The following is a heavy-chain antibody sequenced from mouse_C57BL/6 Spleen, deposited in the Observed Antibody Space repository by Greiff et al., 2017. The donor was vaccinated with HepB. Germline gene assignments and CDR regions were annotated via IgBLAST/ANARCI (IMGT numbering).Heavy chain of an antibody. V-gene: IGHV1-4*01. CDR1: GYTFTSYT. J-gene: IGHJ2*01. CDR3: ARSGLAYYFDY. Sequence: QVQLKQSGAELARPGASVKMSCKASGYTFTSYTMHWVKQRPGQGLEWIGYINPSSGYTKYNQKFKDKATLTADKSSSTAYMQLSSLTSEDSAVYYCARSGLAYYFDYWGQGTTLTVSS. CDR2: INPSSGYT. D-gene: IGHD1-3*01.